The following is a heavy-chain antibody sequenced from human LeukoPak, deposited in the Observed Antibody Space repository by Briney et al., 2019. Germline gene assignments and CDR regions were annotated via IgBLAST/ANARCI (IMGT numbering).Heavy chain of an antibody. CDR2: INPSDGNT. CDR1: GYTFTSYY. D-gene: IGHD3-22*01. V-gene: IGHV1-46*01. Sequence: GASVKVSCKASGYTFTSYYMHWLRQAPGQGLEWMGIINPSDGNTRYAQKFQGRVAMTRDTSTSTVYMELSSLISEDTAVYYCAREGKGIVDSSGYHFDHWGQEILVTVSS. CDR3: AREGKGIVDSSGYHFDH. J-gene: IGHJ4*02.